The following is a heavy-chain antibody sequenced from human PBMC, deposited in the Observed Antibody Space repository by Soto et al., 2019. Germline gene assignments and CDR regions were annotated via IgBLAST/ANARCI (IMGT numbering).Heavy chain of an antibody. J-gene: IGHJ6*02. CDR1: GGTFSSYA. CDR2: IIPIFGTA. D-gene: IGHD3-10*01. Sequence: GASVKVSCKASGGTFSSYAISWVRQAPGQGLEWMGGIIPIFGTANYAQKFQGRVTITADESTSTAYMELSSLRSEDTAVYYCARDGPPSFYGSGTIGGYYYGMDVWGQGTTVTVSS. CDR3: ARDGPPSFYGSGTIGGYYYGMDV. V-gene: IGHV1-69*13.